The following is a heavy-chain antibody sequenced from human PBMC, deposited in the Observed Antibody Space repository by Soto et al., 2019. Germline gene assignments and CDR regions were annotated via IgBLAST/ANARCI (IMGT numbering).Heavy chain of an antibody. D-gene: IGHD3-10*02. V-gene: IGHV3-21*04. J-gene: IGHJ4*02. Sequence: GGSLRLSCAASGFNFPGYSMNWVRQAPGKGLEWVASISSGSHFIYYADSVRGRFTISRDNARDSLLLQMNSLRAGDTGVYFCARDQSQGQMLLPYFDYWGQGTLVTISS. CDR1: GFNFPGYS. CDR2: ISSGSHFI. CDR3: ARDQSQGQMLLPYFDY.